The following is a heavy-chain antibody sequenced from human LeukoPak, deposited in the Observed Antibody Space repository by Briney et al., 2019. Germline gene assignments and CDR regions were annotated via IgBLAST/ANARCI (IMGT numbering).Heavy chain of an antibody. Sequence: GGSLRLSCAASGFTVSSSYISWVRQAPGKGLEWVSAIYSGGTTYYADSVKGRFTISRDNSKNMLYLQMNSLRAEDTAMYHCARQMGERTNFDNWGQGTLVTVSS. CDR3: ARQMGERTNFDN. D-gene: IGHD3-16*01. V-gene: IGHV3-53*01. J-gene: IGHJ4*02. CDR2: IYSGGTT. CDR1: GFTVSSSY.